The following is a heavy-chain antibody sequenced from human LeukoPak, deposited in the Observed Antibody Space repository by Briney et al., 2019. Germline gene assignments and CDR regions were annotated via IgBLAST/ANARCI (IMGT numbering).Heavy chain of an antibody. Sequence: SSETLSLACTVSGVSISSAGYYWSWIRQHRGKGLEWIGYIYYSGSTYYNPSRKSRVTISVDTSNNQLSLKLSAVTGADAAVYYCASLASRFDPWGQGTLVTVSS. CDR2: IYYSGST. CDR1: GVSISSAGYY. D-gene: IGHD6-19*01. V-gene: IGHV4-31*03. CDR3: ASLASRFDP. J-gene: IGHJ5*02.